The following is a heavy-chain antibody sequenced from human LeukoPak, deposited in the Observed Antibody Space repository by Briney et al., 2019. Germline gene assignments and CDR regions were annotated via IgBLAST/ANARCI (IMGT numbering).Heavy chain of an antibody. CDR1: GYTFTGYY. V-gene: IGHV1-2*02. Sequence: GASVKASCKASGYTFTGYYIHWVRQAPGQGLEWMGWINPNSGGTHFAQKFQGRVTVTRDTSISTAYMELSRLRSDDTAVYYCARVSGESLSGSFQLDYWGQGILVTVSS. CDR3: ARVSGESLSGSFQLDY. J-gene: IGHJ4*02. D-gene: IGHD3-10*01. CDR2: INPNSGGT.